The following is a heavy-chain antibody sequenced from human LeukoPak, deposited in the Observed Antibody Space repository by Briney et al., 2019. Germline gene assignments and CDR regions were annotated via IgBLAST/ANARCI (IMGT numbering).Heavy chain of an antibody. CDR3: ARVPLLGSLGY. D-gene: IGHD3-16*01. CDR1: GGSISRYN. CDR2: IYSSGST. Sequence: PSETLSLTCTVSGGSISRYNWSWIRQPPGKGLEWIGNIYSSGSTNYNPSLKSRVTISVDMPNNQFSLNLSSVTAADTAVYYCARVPLLGSLGYWGQGILVTVTS. V-gene: IGHV4-59*01. J-gene: IGHJ4*02.